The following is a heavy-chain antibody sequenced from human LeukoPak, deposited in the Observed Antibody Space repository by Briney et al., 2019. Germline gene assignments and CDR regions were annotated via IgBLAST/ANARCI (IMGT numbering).Heavy chain of an antibody. CDR2: IYPGDSDI. Sequence: GESLKISCKGSGYSFTSYWIGWVRQMPGEGLEWMGIIYPGDSDIRYSPSFQGHVTISADRSINTAYLQWSSLEASDTAMYYCATLSSAFDYWGQGTLVTASS. D-gene: IGHD1-26*01. J-gene: IGHJ4*02. V-gene: IGHV5-51*01. CDR3: ATLSSAFDY. CDR1: GYSFTSYW.